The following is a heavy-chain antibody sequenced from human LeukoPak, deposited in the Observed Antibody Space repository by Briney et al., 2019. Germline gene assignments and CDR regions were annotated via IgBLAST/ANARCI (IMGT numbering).Heavy chain of an antibody. Sequence: PGGSLRLSCAASGLTFRNYGMHWLRQAPGKGLGWVAFIRHDGSNKYHADSVQGRFTVSRDNSKSTLYLQMNGLRAEDTAVYYCATDFPCSSTSCYWGYWGQGTLVTVSS. V-gene: IGHV3-30*02. D-gene: IGHD2-2*01. J-gene: IGHJ4*02. CDR3: ATDFPCSSTSCYWGY. CDR2: IRHDGSNK. CDR1: GLTFRNYG.